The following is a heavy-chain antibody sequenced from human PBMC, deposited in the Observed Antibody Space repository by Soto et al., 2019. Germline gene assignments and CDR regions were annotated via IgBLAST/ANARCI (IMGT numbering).Heavy chain of an antibody. Sequence: ASLKLSGKASGYTFTSYGISWVRQAPGQGLEWMGWISAYNGNTNYAQKLQGRVTMTTDTSTSTAYMELRSLRSDDTAVYYCARDRAYDFWSGYGGSWFDPWGQGTQVTVSS. CDR3: ARDRAYDFWSGYGGSWFDP. D-gene: IGHD3-3*01. J-gene: IGHJ5*02. CDR1: GYTFTSYG. V-gene: IGHV1-18*01. CDR2: ISAYNGNT.